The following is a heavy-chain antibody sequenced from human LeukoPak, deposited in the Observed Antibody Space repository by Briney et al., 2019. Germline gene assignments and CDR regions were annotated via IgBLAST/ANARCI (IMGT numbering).Heavy chain of an antibody. Sequence: SETLSLTCTDPGGSISSYYWSWIRQPPGKRLEWIGYIYYSGSSNYKHSLKSLVNISVETSKNKFSLKLSSVTAADTAVYYCASIAAAGKTPLGMDVWGQGTTVTVSS. CDR2: IYYSGSS. CDR1: GGSISSYY. D-gene: IGHD6-13*01. CDR3: ASIAAAGKTPLGMDV. J-gene: IGHJ6*02. V-gene: IGHV4-59*01.